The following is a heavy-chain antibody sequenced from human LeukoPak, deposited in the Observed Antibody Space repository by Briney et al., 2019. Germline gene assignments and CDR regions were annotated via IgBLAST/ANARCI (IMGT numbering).Heavy chain of an antibody. V-gene: IGHV4-59*08. CDR3: ARLRPVDGYDAFDI. Sequence: PSETLSLTCSVSGGSISSYYWSWIRQPPGKGREWIGYIYNIGSTTYNPSLKSRVTMSVDTSKNKCSLKLPSVTAADTDVYYCARLRPVDGYDAFDIWGHGTMVTVSS. J-gene: IGHJ3*02. CDR1: GGSISSYY. CDR2: IYNIGST. D-gene: IGHD5-24*01.